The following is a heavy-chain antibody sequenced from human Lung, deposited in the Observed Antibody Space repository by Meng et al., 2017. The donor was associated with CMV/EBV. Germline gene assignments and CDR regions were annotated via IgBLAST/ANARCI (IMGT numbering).Heavy chain of an antibody. Sequence: SETLSLXCTVSGGSISSSSYYWGWIRQPPGKGLEWIGSIYYSGSTYYNPSLKSRVTISVDTSKNQFSLKLSSVTAADTAVYYCARQGSVYYYDSSGQSTDYWGQGTLVTVSS. D-gene: IGHD3-22*01. V-gene: IGHV4-39*01. J-gene: IGHJ4*02. CDR1: GGSISSSSYY. CDR2: IYYSGST. CDR3: ARQGSVYYYDSSGQSTDY.